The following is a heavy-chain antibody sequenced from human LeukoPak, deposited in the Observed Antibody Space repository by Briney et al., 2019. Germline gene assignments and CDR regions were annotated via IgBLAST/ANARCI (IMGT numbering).Heavy chain of an antibody. J-gene: IGHJ6*02. CDR2: IKTITDDGTT. CDR3: TTPAFLGKSPYGLDV. V-gene: IGHV3-15*01. CDR1: GFTLSNAW. Sequence: PGGSLRLSCVASGFTLSNAWMSWVRQAPGKGLEWVGRIKTITDDGTTDYAAPVTGRFTISRDDSKNMLFLQMSTLKTEDTAVYYCTTPAFLGKSPYGLDVWGQGTTVTVSS. D-gene: IGHD3-3*01.